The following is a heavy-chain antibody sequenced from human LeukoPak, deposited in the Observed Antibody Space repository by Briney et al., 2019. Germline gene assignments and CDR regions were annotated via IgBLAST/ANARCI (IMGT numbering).Heavy chain of an antibody. CDR2: ISLNGVST. Sequence: PGGSLRLSCAASGFTFSTYARNWVRQAPGKGLEWVSGISLNGVSTYYADSVKGRFTISRDNSKTTLYLQMNSLRAEDTAVYYCAKGRSAAVTSALNYWGQGTLVTVSS. D-gene: IGHD4-23*01. J-gene: IGHJ4*02. CDR1: GFTFSTYA. CDR3: AKGRSAAVTSALNY. V-gene: IGHV3-23*01.